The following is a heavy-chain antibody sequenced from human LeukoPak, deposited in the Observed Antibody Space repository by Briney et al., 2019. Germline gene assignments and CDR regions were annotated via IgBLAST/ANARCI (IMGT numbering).Heavy chain of an antibody. CDR2: ISYEGSNK. D-gene: IGHD5-18*01. J-gene: IGHJ4*02. CDR1: GFPFSKYG. CDR3: ARGHEAAMDLELY. Sequence: GGSLRLSCAASGFPFSKYGLHWVRQAPGKGLEWLALISYEGSNKYYADSVKGRFTISRDNAKNTVYLQMNSLRVEDTAVYYCARGHEAAMDLELYWGQGTQVTVSS. V-gene: IGHV3-30*03.